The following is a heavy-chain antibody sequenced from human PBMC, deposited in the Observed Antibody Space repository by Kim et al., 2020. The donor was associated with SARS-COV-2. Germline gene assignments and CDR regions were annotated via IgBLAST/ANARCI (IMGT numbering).Heavy chain of an antibody. CDR3: ANLSPAPIVGATSY. CDR1: GFTFSSYA. Sequence: GGSLRLSCAASGFTFSSYAMSWVRQAPGKGLEWVSAISGSGGSTYYADSVKGRFTISRDNSKNTLYLQMNSLRAEDTAVYYCANLSPAPIVGATSYWGQGTLVTVSS. CDR2: ISGSGGST. V-gene: IGHV3-23*01. J-gene: IGHJ4*02. D-gene: IGHD1-26*01.